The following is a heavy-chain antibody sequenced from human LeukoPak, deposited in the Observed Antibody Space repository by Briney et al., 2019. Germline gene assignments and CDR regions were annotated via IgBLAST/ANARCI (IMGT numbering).Heavy chain of an antibody. CDR3: ARENYGSGSLTFDY. D-gene: IGHD3-10*01. Sequence: SETLSLTCAVYGGSFSGYYWSWIRQPPGKGLEWIGEINHSGSTNYNPSLKSRVTISVDTSKNQFSLKLSSVTAADTAVYYCARENYGSGSLTFDYWGQGTLVTVSS. J-gene: IGHJ4*02. CDR2: INHSGST. CDR1: GGSFSGYY. V-gene: IGHV4-34*01.